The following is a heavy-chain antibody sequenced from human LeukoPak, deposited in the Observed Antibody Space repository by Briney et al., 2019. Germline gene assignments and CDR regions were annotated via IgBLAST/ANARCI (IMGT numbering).Heavy chain of an antibody. J-gene: IGHJ4*02. V-gene: IGHV4-59*01. D-gene: IGHD3-22*01. CDR1: GGSFSSYC. CDR2: IYYSGST. CDR3: ASYSYYYDSSGYFDY. Sequence: SETLSLTCTVSGGSFSSYCWSWIRQPPGKGLEWIGYIYYSGSTNYNPSLKSRVTISVDTSKNQFSLKLSSVTAADTAVYYCASYSYYYDSSGYFDYWGQGTLVTVSS.